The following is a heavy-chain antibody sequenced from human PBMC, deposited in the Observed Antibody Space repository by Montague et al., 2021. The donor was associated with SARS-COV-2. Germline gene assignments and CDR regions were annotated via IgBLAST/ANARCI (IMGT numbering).Heavy chain of an antibody. D-gene: IGHD1-20*01. CDR3: ARTEYNWNDWFDP. Sequence: SETLSLTCSVSGGSISSYYWGWIRQSPGKGLEWIGYIFHSGITDYNPSLKSRVTISVDMSKNQFSLQLNSVTAADSAVYYCARTEYNWNDWFDPWGQGTLATVSS. CDR2: IFHSGIT. CDR1: GGSISSYY. J-gene: IGHJ5*02. V-gene: IGHV4-59*13.